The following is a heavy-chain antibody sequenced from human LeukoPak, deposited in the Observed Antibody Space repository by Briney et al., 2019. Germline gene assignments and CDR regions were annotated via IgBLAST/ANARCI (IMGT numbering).Heavy chain of an antibody. V-gene: IGHV3-23*01. CDR1: GFTFSSYA. CDR3: ANQYSSSWSYFDY. D-gene: IGHD6-13*01. CDR2: ISGSAGST. Sequence: GGSLRLSCAVSGFTFSSYAMSWVRQAPGKGLEWVSTISGSAGSTYYADYVKGRFTISRDNSKNTLYLQMNSLRAEDTAVYYCANQYSSSWSYFDYWGQGTLVTVSS. J-gene: IGHJ4*02.